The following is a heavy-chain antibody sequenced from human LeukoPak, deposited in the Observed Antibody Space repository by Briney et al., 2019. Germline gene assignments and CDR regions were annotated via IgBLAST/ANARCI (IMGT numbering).Heavy chain of an antibody. CDR3: ARRDTAMASLGFDY. D-gene: IGHD5-18*01. V-gene: IGHV1-2*06. Sequence: GASVKVSCKASGYTFTGYNMHWVRQAPGQGLEWMGRINPNSGGTNYAQKFQGRVTMTRDTSISTAYMELSRLRSDDTAVYYCARRDTAMASLGFDYWGQGTLVTVSS. J-gene: IGHJ4*02. CDR1: GYTFTGYN. CDR2: INPNSGGT.